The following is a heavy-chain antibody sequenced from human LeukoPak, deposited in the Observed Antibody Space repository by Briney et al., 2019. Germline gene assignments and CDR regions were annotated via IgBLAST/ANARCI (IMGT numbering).Heavy chain of an antibody. CDR2: ISSSSSYI. J-gene: IGHJ3*02. CDR1: GFTFSSYS. V-gene: IGHV3-21*01. D-gene: IGHD3-16*01. CDR3: ARDWGDAFDI. Sequence: PGGSLRLSCAASGFTFSSYSMNWVRQAPGKGLEWVSSISSSSSYIYYADSVKGRFTISRDNANNSLYLQMNSRRAEDTPVYYWARDWGDAFDICGQGTMGTVSS.